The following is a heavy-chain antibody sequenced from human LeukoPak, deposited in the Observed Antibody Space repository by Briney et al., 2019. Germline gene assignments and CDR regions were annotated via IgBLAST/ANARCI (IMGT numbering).Heavy chain of an antibody. CDR3: ARQVIPPYYDSSGYAFDI. Sequence: ASVKVSCKASGYTFTSYGISWVRQAPGQGLEWMGWISAYNGNTNYAQKLQGRVTMTTDTSTSTAYMELRSLRSDDTAVYYCARQVIPPYYDSSGYAFDIWGQGTMVTVSS. J-gene: IGHJ3*02. V-gene: IGHV1-18*01. CDR2: ISAYNGNT. CDR1: GYTFTSYG. D-gene: IGHD3-22*01.